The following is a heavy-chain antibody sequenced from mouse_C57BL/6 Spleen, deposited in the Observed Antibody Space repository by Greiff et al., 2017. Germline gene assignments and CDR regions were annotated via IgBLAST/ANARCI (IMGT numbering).Heavy chain of an antibody. J-gene: IGHJ2*01. Sequence: VQLQQSGAELVKPGASVKLSCTASGFNIKDYYMHWVKQRTEQGLEWIGRFDPEDGETKSAPNFQGKATITADTSSNTAYLQLSSLTSEDTAVYYCALSYYYGSSYGRVFDYWGQGTTLTVSS. CDR1: GFNIKDYY. D-gene: IGHD1-1*01. CDR2: FDPEDGET. CDR3: ALSYYYGSSYGRVFDY. V-gene: IGHV14-2*01.